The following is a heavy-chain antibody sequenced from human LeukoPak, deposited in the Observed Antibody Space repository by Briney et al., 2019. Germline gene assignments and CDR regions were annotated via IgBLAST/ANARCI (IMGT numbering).Heavy chain of an antibody. J-gene: IGHJ4*02. CDR3: ARGATAGDY. V-gene: IGHV3-21*01. CDR2: ISSSSSYI. D-gene: IGHD2-21*02. Sequence: GGSLRLSCAASGFTFSSYSMNWVRQAPGKGREWVSSISSSSSYIYYADSVKGRFTISRDNAKNSLYLQMNSLRAEDTAVYYCARGATAGDYWGQGTLVTVSS. CDR1: GFTFSSYS.